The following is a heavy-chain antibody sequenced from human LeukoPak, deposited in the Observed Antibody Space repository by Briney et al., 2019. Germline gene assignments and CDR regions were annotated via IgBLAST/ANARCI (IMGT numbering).Heavy chain of an antibody. J-gene: IGHJ4*02. D-gene: IGHD5-24*01. CDR3: ARDRAKYNSNDYFDY. V-gene: IGHV1-2*02. CDR2: VNPNRGDT. Sequence: ASVKLSCETSGYTFSDYYMYWLRQAPGQGLELMGWVNPNRGDTNYAQKLQGRVTMTRDTSLSTVYMELSRLTSDDTAVYYCARDRAKYNSNDYFDYWGRGTLVTVSS. CDR1: GYTFSDYY.